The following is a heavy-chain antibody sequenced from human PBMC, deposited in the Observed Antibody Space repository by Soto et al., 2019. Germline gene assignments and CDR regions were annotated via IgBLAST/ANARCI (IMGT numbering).Heavy chain of an antibody. D-gene: IGHD2-2*01. CDR2: IRSKPNSEQK. Sequence: GGSLRLSCAASGFTFSGSAMHWVRQASGKGLEWVGHIRSKPNSEQKAYAASAKGRLTISREDSKNTAYLQMNSLKTEDSAVYFCTRHPLAPSAFDIWGQGTMVTVSS. J-gene: IGHJ3*02. CDR3: TRHPLAPSAFDI. V-gene: IGHV3-73*01. CDR1: GFTFSGSA.